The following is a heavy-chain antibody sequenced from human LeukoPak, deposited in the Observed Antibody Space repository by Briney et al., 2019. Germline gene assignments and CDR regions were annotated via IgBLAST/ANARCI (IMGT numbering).Heavy chain of an antibody. D-gene: IGHD5-18*01. CDR1: GFTFSDYY. CDR3: AREEQGEYSYGQDV. V-gene: IGHV3-11*01. CDR2: ISSSGSTI. J-gene: IGHJ4*02. Sequence: GGSLRLSCAASGFTFSDYYMSWIRQAPGKGLEWVSYISSSGSTIYYADSVKGRFTISRDNAKSSLYLQMNSLRAEDTAVYYCAREEQGEYSYGQDVWGQGTLVTVSS.